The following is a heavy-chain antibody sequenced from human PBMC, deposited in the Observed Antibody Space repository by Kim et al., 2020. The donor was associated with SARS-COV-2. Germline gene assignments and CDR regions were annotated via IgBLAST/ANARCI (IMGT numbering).Heavy chain of an antibody. CDR1: GFTFSSYS. CDR3: ARGGGYSSSHVDY. V-gene: IGHV3-21*01. Sequence: GGSLRLSCAASGFTFSSYSMNWVRQAPGKGLEWVSSISSSSSYIYYADSVKGRFTISRDNAKNSLYLQMNSLRAEDTAEYYCARGGGYSSSHVDYWGQGTLVTVSS. CDR2: ISSSSSYI. J-gene: IGHJ4*02. D-gene: IGHD6-13*01.